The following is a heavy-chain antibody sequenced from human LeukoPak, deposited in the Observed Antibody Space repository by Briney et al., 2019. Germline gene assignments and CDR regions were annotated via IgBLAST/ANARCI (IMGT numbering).Heavy chain of an antibody. D-gene: IGHD2-8*01. CDR3: TRRQWTAYAIGDY. CDR2: IYPGDSET. V-gene: IGHV5-51*01. Sequence: GESLKISCKGSGFSFTSYWIAWVRQMPGKGVEWMGIIYPGDSETRYNPAFQGQVTISADKSNTTAYLQWSSLKASDTAIYYCTRRQWTAYAIGDYWGQGTLVTVSS. J-gene: IGHJ4*02. CDR1: GFSFTSYW.